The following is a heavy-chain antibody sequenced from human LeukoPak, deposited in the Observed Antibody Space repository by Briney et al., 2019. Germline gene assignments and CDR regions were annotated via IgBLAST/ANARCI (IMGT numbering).Heavy chain of an antibody. CDR3: ARGRLELLKRWFDS. Sequence: ASVKVSCKASGYTFTSYDINWVRQATGQGLEWMGWMNPNSGNTGYAQKFQGRVTMTRNTSISTAYMELSSLRSEDTAVYYCARGRLELLKRWFDSWGQGTLVTVSS. CDR2: MNPNSGNT. V-gene: IGHV1-8*01. CDR1: GYTFTSYD. D-gene: IGHD1-7*01. J-gene: IGHJ5*01.